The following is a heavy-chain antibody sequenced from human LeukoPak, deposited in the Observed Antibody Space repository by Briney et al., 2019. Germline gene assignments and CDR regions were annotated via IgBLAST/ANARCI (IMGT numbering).Heavy chain of an antibody. CDR2: IYHSGRT. CDR3: ARRAAYYDILTGYYRPIDY. D-gene: IGHD3-9*01. V-gene: IGHV4-4*02. CDR1: GGSISSSNW. Sequence: SGTLSLTCAVSGGSISSSNWWSWVRQPPGKGLEWIGEIYHSGRTSYNPSLKSRGTISVDKSKNHFSLKLSSVTAADTAVYYCARRAAYYDILTGYYRPIDYWGQGTLVTVSS. J-gene: IGHJ4*02.